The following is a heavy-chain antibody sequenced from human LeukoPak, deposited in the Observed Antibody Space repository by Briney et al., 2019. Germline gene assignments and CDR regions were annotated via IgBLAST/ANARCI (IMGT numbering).Heavy chain of an antibody. CDR2: IIPIFGTA. CDR3: ATSFDSSGYLTPIPYNWFDP. D-gene: IGHD3-22*01. V-gene: IGHV1-69*13. CDR1: GGTFSSYA. Sequence: ASVKVSCKASGGTFSSYAISWVRQAPGQGLEWMGGIIPIFGTANYAQKFQGRVTITADESTSTAYMELSSLRPEDTAVYYCATSFDSSGYLTPIPYNWFDPWGQGTLVTVSS. J-gene: IGHJ5*02.